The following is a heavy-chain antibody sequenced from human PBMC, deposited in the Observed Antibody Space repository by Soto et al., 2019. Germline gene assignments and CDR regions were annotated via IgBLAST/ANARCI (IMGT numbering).Heavy chain of an antibody. CDR2: IYYSGST. V-gene: IGHV4-59*08. CDR3: ARQGPYGMDV. Sequence: QVQLQESGPGLVKPSETLSLTCTVSYGSISSYYWSWIRQPPGKGLEWIGYIYYSGSTNYNPSHKSRVTISVDTSKNQFSLKLSSVTAADTAVYYCARQGPYGMDVWGQGTTVTVSS. J-gene: IGHJ6*02. CDR1: YGSISSYY.